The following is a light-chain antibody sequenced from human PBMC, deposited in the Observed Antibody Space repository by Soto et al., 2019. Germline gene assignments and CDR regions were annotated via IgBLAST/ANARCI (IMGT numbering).Light chain of an antibody. J-gene: IGKJ5*01. V-gene: IGKV3-11*01. CDR1: QSVSSY. Sequence: VLTQSPATLSLSPGERATLSCRASQSVSSYLAWYQQKPGQAPRLLIYDASNRATGIPDRFSGSGSGTDFTLTISRLEPEDFAVYYCQQYVSAPITFGQGTRLEIK. CDR2: DAS. CDR3: QQYVSAPIT.